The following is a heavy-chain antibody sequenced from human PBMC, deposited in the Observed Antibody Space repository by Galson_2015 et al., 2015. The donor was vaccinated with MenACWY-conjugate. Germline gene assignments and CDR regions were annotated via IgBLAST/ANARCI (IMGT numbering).Heavy chain of an antibody. CDR3: ARWVAVKMIEY. CDR2: IHYSGST. D-gene: IGHD6-19*01. J-gene: IGHJ4*02. CDR1: GASISTDY. V-gene: IGHV4-59*01. Sequence: QVQLQESGPGLVKPSESLSLTCSVSGASISTDYWSWIRQHPGKGLGWIGYIHYSGSTKYNPSLKTRITMSLDTSENQFSLKLSSVTAADTAVYYCARWVAVKMIEYCGQGTLVTVSS.